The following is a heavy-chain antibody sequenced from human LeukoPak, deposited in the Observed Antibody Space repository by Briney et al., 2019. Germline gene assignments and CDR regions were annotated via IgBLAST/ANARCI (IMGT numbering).Heavy chain of an antibody. V-gene: IGHV4-38-2*02. CDR3: ASGVGRDSAWNVPFDY. CDR2: IYHSGST. J-gene: IGHJ4*02. Sequence: PSETLSLTCTVSGHSISIGYYWGWIRQPPGKGLEWIGSIYHSGSTYSNPSLKSRVTISVDTSTKQFSLRLSSVTAADTAVYYCASGVGRDSAWNVPFDYWGQGTLVTVSS. CDR1: GHSISIGYY. D-gene: IGHD1-1*01.